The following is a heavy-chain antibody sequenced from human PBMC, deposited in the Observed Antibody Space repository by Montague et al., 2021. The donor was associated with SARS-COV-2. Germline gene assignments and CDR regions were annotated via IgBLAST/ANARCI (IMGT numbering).Heavy chain of an antibody. Sequence: SETLSLTCTVSGGSISSDYWWTWVRQPPGKGLEWIGDIFHSGTTNYNPSLKSRLTISVDKSKNQISLKLISVTAADTAMYYCALPLGGARFDPWGRGTLVTVSS. CDR2: IFHSGTT. CDR3: ALPLGGARFDP. V-gene: IGHV4-4*02. J-gene: IGHJ5*02. D-gene: IGHD3-16*01. CDR1: GGSISSDYW.